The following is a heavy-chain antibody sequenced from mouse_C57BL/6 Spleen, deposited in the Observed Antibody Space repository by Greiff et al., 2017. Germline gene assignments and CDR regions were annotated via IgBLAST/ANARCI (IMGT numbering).Heavy chain of an antibody. D-gene: IGHD1-1*01. CDR3: ARHFLITTVVDGPYFGY. CDR2: ISSGGSYT. Sequence: EVQLVESGGDLVKPGGSLKLSCAASGFTFSSYGMSWVRQTPDKRLEWVATISSGGSYTYYPDSVKGRFTISRDNAKNTLYLQMSSLKSEDTAMYYCARHFLITTVVDGPYFGYWGQGTTLTVSS. CDR1: GFTFSSYG. V-gene: IGHV5-6*01. J-gene: IGHJ2*01.